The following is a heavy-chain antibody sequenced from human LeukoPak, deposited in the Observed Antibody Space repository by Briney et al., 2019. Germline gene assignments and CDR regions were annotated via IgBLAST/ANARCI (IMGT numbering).Heavy chain of an antibody. Sequence: GGSLRLSCAASGFTFSSYGMHWVRQAPGKGLEWVSYISSSGSTIYYADSVKGRFTISRDNAKNSLYLQMNSLRAEDTAVYYCARAEAYGDDGNWFDPWGQGTLVTVSS. D-gene: IGHD4-17*01. CDR1: GFTFSSYG. CDR3: ARAEAYGDDGNWFDP. J-gene: IGHJ5*02. CDR2: ISSSGSTI. V-gene: IGHV3-48*04.